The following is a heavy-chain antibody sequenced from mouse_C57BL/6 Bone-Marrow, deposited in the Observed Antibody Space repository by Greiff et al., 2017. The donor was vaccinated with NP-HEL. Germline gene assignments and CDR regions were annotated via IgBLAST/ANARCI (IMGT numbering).Heavy chain of an antibody. CDR3: ARQNYYGSSYGYFDV. J-gene: IGHJ1*03. CDR2: INPDSSTI. CDR1: GIDFSRYW. Sequence: EVQLVESGGGLVQPGGSLKLSCAASGIDFSRYWMSWVRRAPGKGLEWIGEINPDSSTINYAPSLKDKFIISRDNAKNTLYLQMSKVRSEDTALYYCARQNYYGSSYGYFDVWGTGTTVTVSS. D-gene: IGHD1-1*01. V-gene: IGHV4-1*01.